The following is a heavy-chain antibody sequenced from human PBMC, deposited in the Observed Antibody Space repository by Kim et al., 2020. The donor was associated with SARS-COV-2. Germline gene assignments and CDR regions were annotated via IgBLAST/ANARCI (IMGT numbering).Heavy chain of an antibody. J-gene: IGHJ4*02. V-gene: IGHV3-64D*06. Sequence: GGSLRLSCSASGFTFSGYAIHWVRRAPGKGLQYVSATTREGDSSFYADSVKDRFTIFRDNSKNILYLQMSGLRLEDTAIYYCVRDGRNYGAVHWSQGSLV. CDR1: GFTFSGYA. D-gene: IGHD3-16*01. CDR2: TTREGDSS. CDR3: VRDGRNYGAVH.